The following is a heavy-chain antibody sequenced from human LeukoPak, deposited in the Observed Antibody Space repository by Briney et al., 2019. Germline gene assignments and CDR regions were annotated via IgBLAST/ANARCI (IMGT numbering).Heavy chain of an antibody. D-gene: IGHD3-3*01. CDR2: IYASGST. V-gene: IGHV4-4*07. CDR1: GGSISSYY. J-gene: IGHJ4*02. CDR3: ARESGDFWSGYPPPFDY. Sequence: SETLSLTCTGSGGSISSYYWSWIRQPAGKGLEWIGRIYASGSTNYNPSLKSRVTMSVDTSKNQFSLKLSSVTAADTAVYYCARESGDFWSGYPPPFDYWGQGTLVTVSS.